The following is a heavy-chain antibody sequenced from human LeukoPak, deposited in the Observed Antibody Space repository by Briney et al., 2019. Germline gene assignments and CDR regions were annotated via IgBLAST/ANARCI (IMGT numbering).Heavy chain of an antibody. CDR2: IDPSGGST. J-gene: IGHJ5*02. CDR3: ARRIGYGNYVSNWFDP. Sequence: GASVKVSCKASGYTFTSYYMHWVRQAPGKGLEWMGIIDPSGGSTGYAQKFQGRVTMTRDTSTSTVYMELSRLGYKDTDVYDCARRIGYGNYVSNWFDPWGQGTLVTVSS. CDR1: GYTFTSYY. V-gene: IGHV1-46*01. D-gene: IGHD4-11*01.